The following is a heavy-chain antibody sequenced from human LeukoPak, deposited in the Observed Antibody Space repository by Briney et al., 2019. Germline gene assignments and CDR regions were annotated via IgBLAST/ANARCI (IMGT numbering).Heavy chain of an antibody. V-gene: IGHV3-30*03. CDR1: GFTFSTYG. D-gene: IGHD2-21*02. Sequence: GGSLRLSCAVSGFTFSTYGMHWVRQAPGKGLEWVAFISYDGSNKYYSDSVKGRFTISRDNARNSLYLQMNSLRDEDTAVYYCATSRDWRVESWGRGIAVTVSS. J-gene: IGHJ4*02. CDR2: ISYDGSNK. CDR3: ATSRDWRVES.